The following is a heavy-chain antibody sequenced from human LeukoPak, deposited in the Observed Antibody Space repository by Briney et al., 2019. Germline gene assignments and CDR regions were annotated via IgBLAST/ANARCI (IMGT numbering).Heavy chain of an antibody. D-gene: IGHD3-3*01. CDR1: GGSISSYY. J-gene: IGHJ4*02. CDR2: VNHSGST. Sequence: SETLSLTCTVSGGSISSYYWSWIRQPPGKGLEWIGEVNHSGSTNYNPSLKSRVTISVDTSKNQFSLKLSSVTAADTAVYYCASRGIFGVVIKGAFDYWGQGTLVTVSS. CDR3: ASRGIFGVVIKGAFDY. V-gene: IGHV4-34*01.